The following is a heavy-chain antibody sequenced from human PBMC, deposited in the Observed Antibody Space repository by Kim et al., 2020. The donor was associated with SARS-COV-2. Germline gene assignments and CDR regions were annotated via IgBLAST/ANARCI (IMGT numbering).Heavy chain of an antibody. CDR1: GDSVSSNSAA. CDR2: TYYRSKWYN. V-gene: IGHV6-1*01. CDR3: AREHDSSGYYYGSFDY. D-gene: IGHD3-22*01. Sequence: SQTLSLTCAISGDSVSSNSAAWNWIRQSPSRGLEWLGRTYYRSKWYNDYAVSVKSRITINPDTSKNQFSLQLNSVTPEDTAVYYCAREHDSSGYYYGSFDYWGQGTLVTVSS. J-gene: IGHJ4*02.